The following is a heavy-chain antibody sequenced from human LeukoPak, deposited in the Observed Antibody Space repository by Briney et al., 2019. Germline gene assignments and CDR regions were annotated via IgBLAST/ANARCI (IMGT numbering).Heavy chain of an antibody. CDR3: ARDRIFPLYYMDV. J-gene: IGHJ6*03. CDR2: INHSGST. CDR1: GGSFSGYY. D-gene: IGHD3-3*01. Sequence: PSETLSLTCAVYGGSFSGYYWSWFRQPPEKGLEWIGEINHSGSTNYNPSLKSRVTISVDTSKNQFSLKLSSVTAADTAMYYCARDRIFPLYYMDVWGKGTTVTVSS. V-gene: IGHV4-34*01.